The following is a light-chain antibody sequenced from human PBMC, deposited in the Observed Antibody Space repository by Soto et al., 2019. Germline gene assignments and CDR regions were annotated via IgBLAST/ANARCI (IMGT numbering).Light chain of an antibody. CDR1: QSISSY. CDR3: QQSYSTPT. Sequence: DIQMTQSPSSLSASLGDRVTITCRASQSISSYLNWYQQKPGKAPKLLIYAASSLQSGVPSRFSGSGSGTDFTLTISSLQPEDFATYYCQQSYSTPTFGRGTKVDI. J-gene: IGKJ1*01. V-gene: IGKV1-39*01. CDR2: AAS.